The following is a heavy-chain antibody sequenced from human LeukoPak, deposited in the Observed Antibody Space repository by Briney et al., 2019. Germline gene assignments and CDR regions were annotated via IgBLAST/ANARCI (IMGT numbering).Heavy chain of an antibody. CDR1: GFTFSSSW. V-gene: IGHV3-7*01. D-gene: IGHD2-2*01. CDR2: IKQDGSEK. CDR3: AREAVVPAAILAFDY. Sequence: GGSLRLSCAASGFTFSSSWMTWVRRAPGKGLEWVANIKQDGSEKYYVDSVKGRFTISRDNAKNSLYLQMNSLRAEDTAVYYCAREAVVPAAILAFDYWGQGTLVTVSS. J-gene: IGHJ4*02.